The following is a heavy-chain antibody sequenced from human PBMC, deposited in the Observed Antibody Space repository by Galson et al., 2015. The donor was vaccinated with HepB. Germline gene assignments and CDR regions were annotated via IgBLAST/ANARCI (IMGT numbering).Heavy chain of an antibody. CDR2: ISTNGATI. CDR1: DSTFSSYT. Sequence: SLRLSCAASDSTFSSYTMNWVRQTPGKGLQWVSYISTNGATIHYADSVKGRFTIARDNAKNTMWLQMDSLRAEDTAVYYCATTKFGSGAYWTFDLWGQGTLVPVSS. V-gene: IGHV3-48*04. CDR3: ATTKFGSGAYWTFDL. D-gene: IGHD4/OR15-4a*01. J-gene: IGHJ4*03.